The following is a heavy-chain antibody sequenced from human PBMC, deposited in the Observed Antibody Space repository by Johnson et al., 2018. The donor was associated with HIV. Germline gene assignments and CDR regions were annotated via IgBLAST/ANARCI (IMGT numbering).Heavy chain of an antibody. CDR2: IYSGGST. Sequence: VQLVESGGGLVQPGGSLRLSCAASGFTVSSNYMNWVRQAPGKGLEWVSVIYSGGSTYSADSVKGRFTISRDNSKNTVFLQMNTLRADDTAVYYCAKVARYGGSGWVDAFDIWGQGTMVTVSS. V-gene: IGHV3-66*02. D-gene: IGHD6-19*01. CDR3: AKVARYGGSGWVDAFDI. J-gene: IGHJ3*02. CDR1: GFTVSSNY.